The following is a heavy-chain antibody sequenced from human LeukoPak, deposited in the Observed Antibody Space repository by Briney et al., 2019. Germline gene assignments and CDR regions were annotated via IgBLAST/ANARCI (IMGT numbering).Heavy chain of an antibody. CDR2: IYYTGDT. J-gene: IGHJ4*02. V-gene: IGHV4-31*03. Sequence: SETLSLTCTVSGGSINSGDYSWSWIRPHPGEGLEWIRYIYYTGDTYYNASLKSRVTISLDKSKNHFSLNLSSVTAADTAVYYCVRGHCSTTTCYTVYFDYWGQGTLVTVSS. D-gene: IGHD2-2*02. CDR3: VRGHCSTTTCYTVYFDY. CDR1: GGSINSGDYS.